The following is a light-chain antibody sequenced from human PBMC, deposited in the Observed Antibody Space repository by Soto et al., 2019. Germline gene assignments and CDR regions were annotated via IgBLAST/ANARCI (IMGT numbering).Light chain of an antibody. CDR1: QSVSSN. V-gene: IGKV3-15*01. J-gene: IGKJ5*01. Sequence: EIVMTQSPATLSVSPGERATLSCRASQSVSSNLAWYQQKPGQAPRLLIYGASTRATGIPARFSGSGSGTEFTLTISSLQSEDFATYYCQQASSFPPTFGQGTRLDIK. CDR3: QQASSFPPT. CDR2: GAS.